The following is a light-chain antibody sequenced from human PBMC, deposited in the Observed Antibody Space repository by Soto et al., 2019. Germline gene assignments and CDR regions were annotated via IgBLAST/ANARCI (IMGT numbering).Light chain of an antibody. J-gene: IGKJ4*02. CDR3: HQRSNWCT. CDR2: DTS. CDR1: QSLSSS. Sequence: EIVLTQSPATLSLFPGERATLSCRASQSLSSSLAWYQQKPGQATRVLIYDTSTRATGIPAKFSGSGSGTDITLTISSLVLEDCAVYNWHQRSNWCTFVRGTREEIK. V-gene: IGKV3-11*01.